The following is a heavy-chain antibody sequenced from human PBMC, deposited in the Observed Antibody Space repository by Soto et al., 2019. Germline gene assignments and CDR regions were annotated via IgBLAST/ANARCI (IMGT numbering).Heavy chain of an antibody. Sequence: PSETLSLTCAVSGGSISRGGYSWSWIRQPPGKGLEWIGYIYHSGSTYYNPSLKSRVTISVDRSKNQFSLKLSSVTAADTAVYYCARGGGDTAMVDFDYWGQGTLVTVSS. CDR2: IYHSGST. V-gene: IGHV4-30-2*01. D-gene: IGHD5-18*01. CDR1: GGSISRGGYS. J-gene: IGHJ4*02. CDR3: ARGGGDTAMVDFDY.